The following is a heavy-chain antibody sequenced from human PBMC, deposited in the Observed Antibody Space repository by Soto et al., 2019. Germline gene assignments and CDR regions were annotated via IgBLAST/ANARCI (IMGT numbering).Heavy chain of an antibody. CDR3: PRPSSSSWSDLYYFDY. CDR1: GFTFSSYG. J-gene: IGHJ4*02. D-gene: IGHD6-13*01. CDR2: IWYNGSNK. V-gene: IGHV3-33*01. Sequence: QVQLVESGGGVVQPGRSLRLSCAASGFTFSSYGMHWVRQAPGKGLEWVAVIWYNGSNKYYADSVKGRFTISRDNSKNTLYLQMNSLRAEDTAVYYCPRPSSSSWSDLYYFDYWGQGSLVTVSS.